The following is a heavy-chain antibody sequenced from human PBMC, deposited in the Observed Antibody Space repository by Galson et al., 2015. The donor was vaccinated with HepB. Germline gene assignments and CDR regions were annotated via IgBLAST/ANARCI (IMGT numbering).Heavy chain of an antibody. CDR3: AKDGDNSGWFDP. V-gene: IGHV3-53*01. CDR1: GFTVSRNY. J-gene: IGHJ5*02. CDR2: IYSGGST. Sequence: SLRLSCAASGFTVSRNYMSWVRQAPGEGLEWVSVIYSGGSTYYADSVKGRFTISRDNSKNTLYLQMNSPRAEDTAVYYCAKDGDNSGWFDPWGHGTLVTVSS. D-gene: IGHD1-1*01.